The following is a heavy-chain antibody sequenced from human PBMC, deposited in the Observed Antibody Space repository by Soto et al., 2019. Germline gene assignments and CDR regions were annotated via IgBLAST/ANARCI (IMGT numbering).Heavy chain of an antibody. CDR2: IMPVFPTP. CDR3: ARDKGRQELGGNYYCRMDV. Sequence: QVQLVQSGAEVKKPGSSVRVSCKTSGGTFRTSAISWVRQAPGQGLEWMGGIMPVFPTPDYAQKVQGRVTITADESTSTAYMELSSLRSEDTAVYYCARDKGRQELGGNYYCRMDVWGQGTTVTVSS. CDR1: GGTFRTSA. J-gene: IGHJ6*02. D-gene: IGHD3-3*02. V-gene: IGHV1-69*12.